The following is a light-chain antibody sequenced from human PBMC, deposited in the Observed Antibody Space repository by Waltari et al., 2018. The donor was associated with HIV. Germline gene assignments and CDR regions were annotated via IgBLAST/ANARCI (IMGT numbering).Light chain of an antibody. CDR2: AAS. CDR3: QQYHTYPYT. CDR1: QGISNS. J-gene: IGKJ2*01. Sequence: DRVTITCRASQGISNSLAWYQQKPGKAPKILISAASTLESGVPSRFSGSGSGTDFTLTISCLKSEDFTTYYCQQYHTYPYTFGQGTKLEIK. V-gene: IGKV1-8*01.